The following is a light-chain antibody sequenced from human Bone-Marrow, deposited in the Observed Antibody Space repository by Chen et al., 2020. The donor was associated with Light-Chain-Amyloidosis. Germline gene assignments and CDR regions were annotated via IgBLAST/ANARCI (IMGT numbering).Light chain of an antibody. V-gene: IGLV3-21*03. CDR3: QVWDGSSDHWV. J-gene: IGLJ3*02. CDR2: DDE. CDR1: NIGSKS. Sequence: SYVLTLPPSVSVAPGKTARITCGGNNIGSKSVHWYQQRPGQAPVLVVYDDEYRPSGIPERFSGSNSGNTATLTISRVEAGEEADYYCQVWDGSSDHWVFGGGTKLTVL.